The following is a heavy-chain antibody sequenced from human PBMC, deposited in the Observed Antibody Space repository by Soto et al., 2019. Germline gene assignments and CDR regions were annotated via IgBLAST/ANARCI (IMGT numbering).Heavy chain of an antibody. CDR2: ISPYNGDT. CDR1: GYRFISYG. V-gene: IGHV1-18*01. J-gene: IGHJ5*02. Sequence: QVQLLQSGAEVKNPGASVKVSCKASGYRFISYGIMWVRQTPGRGLEWMGWISPYNGDTNYAQKFQGRVIMTTDTSTNTAYLGLTRLTSDDTAIYFCAKEGGSYAGWFDPWGQGTLVTVSS. D-gene: IGHD1-26*01. CDR3: AKEGGSYAGWFDP.